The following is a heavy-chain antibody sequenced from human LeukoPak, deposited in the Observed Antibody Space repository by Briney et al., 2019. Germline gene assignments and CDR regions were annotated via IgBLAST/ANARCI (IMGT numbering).Heavy chain of an antibody. CDR1: GFTFSSYE. CDR3: APAPYSSSSAWFDP. J-gene: IGHJ5*02. CDR2: IKQDGSEK. V-gene: IGHV3-7*01. Sequence: GGSLRLSCAASGFTFSSYEMNWVRQAPGKGLEWVANIKQDGSEKYYVDSVKGRFTISRDNAKNSLYLQTNSLRAEDTAVYYCAPAPYSSSSAWFDPWGQGTLVTVSS. D-gene: IGHD6-6*01.